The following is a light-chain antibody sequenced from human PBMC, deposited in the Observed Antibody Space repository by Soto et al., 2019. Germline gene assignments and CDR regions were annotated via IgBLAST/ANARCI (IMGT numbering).Light chain of an antibody. CDR2: GAS. CDR3: QQYNNWPRWT. CDR1: QSVSSN. V-gene: IGKV3-15*01. Sequence: EIVMTQSPATLSVSPGERATLSCRASQSVSSNLAWYQQKLGQAPRLLIYGASTRATGIPARFSGSGSGTEFTLTISSLQSEDFAVYYCQQYNNWPRWTFGQGTKVEIK. J-gene: IGKJ1*01.